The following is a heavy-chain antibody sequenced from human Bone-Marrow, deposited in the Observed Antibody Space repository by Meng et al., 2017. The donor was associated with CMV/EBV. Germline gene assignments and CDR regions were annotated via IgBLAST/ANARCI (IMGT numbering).Heavy chain of an antibody. CDR3: ARAQTDGYSSFDY. J-gene: IGHJ4*02. V-gene: IGHV3-53*01. CDR2: IYSGGYT. Sequence: GESLKISCAASGFTFNTFEMNWVRQAPGKGLEWVSVIYSGGYTYYADSVKGRFTISRDNSKNTLYLQMNSLRAEDTAVYYCARAQTDGYSSFDYWGQGTLVTVSS. D-gene: IGHD5-24*01. CDR1: GFTFNTFE.